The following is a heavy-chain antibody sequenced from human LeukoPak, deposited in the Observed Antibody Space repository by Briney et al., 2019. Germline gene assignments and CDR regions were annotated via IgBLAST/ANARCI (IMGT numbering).Heavy chain of an antibody. CDR3: ARQLGYCSSTSCNWFDP. Sequence: GESLKISCKGSGYSFTSYWIGWVRQMPGKGLEWMGIIYPGDSDTRYSPSFQGQVTISADKSISTAYLQWSSLKASDTAIYYCARQLGYCSSTSCNWFDPWGQGTLVTVSS. D-gene: IGHD2-2*01. V-gene: IGHV5-51*01. J-gene: IGHJ5*02. CDR2: IYPGDSDT. CDR1: GYSFTSYW.